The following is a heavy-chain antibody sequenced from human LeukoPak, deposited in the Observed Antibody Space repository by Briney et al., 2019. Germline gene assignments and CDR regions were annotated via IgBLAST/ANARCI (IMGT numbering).Heavy chain of an antibody. Sequence: GASVKVSCKASGGTFSSYAISWVRQAPGQGLEWMGRIIPILGIANYAQKFQGRVTITADKSTSTAYMELSSLRSEDTAVYYCATYPALPYCGGDCWYWGQGTLVTVSS. CDR1: GGTFSSYA. D-gene: IGHD2-21*02. CDR3: ATYPALPYCGGDCWY. V-gene: IGHV1-69*04. J-gene: IGHJ4*02. CDR2: IIPILGIA.